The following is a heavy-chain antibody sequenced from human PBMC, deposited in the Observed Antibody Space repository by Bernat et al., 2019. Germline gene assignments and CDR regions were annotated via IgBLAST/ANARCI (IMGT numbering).Heavy chain of an antibody. CDR2: ISYDGSNK. D-gene: IGHD3-22*01. CDR3: AKINYYDSRGYLGYFDY. J-gene: IGHJ4*02. Sequence: QVQLVESGGGVVQPGRSLRLSCAASGFTFSSYGMHWVRQAPGKGLEWVAVISYDGSNKYYADSVKGRFTISRDNSKNTLYLQMNSLRAEDTAVYYCAKINYYDSRGYLGYFDYWGQGTLVTGSS. CDR1: GFTFSSYG. V-gene: IGHV3-30*18.